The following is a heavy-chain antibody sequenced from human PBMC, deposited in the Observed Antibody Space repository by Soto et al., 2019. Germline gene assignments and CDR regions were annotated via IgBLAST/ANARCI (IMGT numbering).Heavy chain of an antibody. Sequence: EVQLVESGGGLVQPGGSLRVSCAASGFTFSSYAMSWVRQAPGKGLEWVSTISDSGGATYYADSVQGRFTSARDNSKSTLYLQMTSLRAGDTAVYYCAQDGIGYAGNSPPDFWGQGTLVTVSS. V-gene: IGHV3-23*04. CDR3: AQDGIGYAGNSPPDF. D-gene: IGHD2-15*01. CDR1: GFTFSSYA. J-gene: IGHJ4*02. CDR2: ISDSGGAT.